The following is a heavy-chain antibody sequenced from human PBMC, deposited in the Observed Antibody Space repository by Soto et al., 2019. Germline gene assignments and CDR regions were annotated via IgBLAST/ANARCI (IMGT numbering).Heavy chain of an antibody. CDR2: ISIYNDNT. J-gene: IGHJ6*02. D-gene: IGHD3-10*01. V-gene: IGHV1-18*04. Sequence: VQLVQSGSEVKKPGASVKVSCKASGFTFTSYGISWVRQAPGQGLEWMAWISIYNDNTKYAQKFQGRITMTTDTSTSTADMELRSLRSDDTAVYYCARETYYFGSGTYDDGMDVWGQGTTVTVSS. CDR1: GFTFTSYG. CDR3: ARETYYFGSGTYDDGMDV.